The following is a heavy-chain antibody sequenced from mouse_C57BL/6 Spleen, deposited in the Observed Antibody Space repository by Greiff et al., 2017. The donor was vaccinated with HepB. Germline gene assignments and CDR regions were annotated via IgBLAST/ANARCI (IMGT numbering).Heavy chain of an antibody. D-gene: IGHD3-3*01. CDR3: TRKELTLGQGFAY. CDR2: IYPGNSDT. J-gene: IGHJ3*01. CDR1: GYTFTSYW. V-gene: IGHV1-5*01. Sequence: VQLQQSGTVLARPGASVKMSCKTSGYTFTSYWMHWVKQRPGQGLEWIGAIYPGNSDTSYNQKFKGKAKLTAVTSASTAYMELSSLKNEDTAVYYCTRKELTLGQGFAYWGQGTLVTVSA.